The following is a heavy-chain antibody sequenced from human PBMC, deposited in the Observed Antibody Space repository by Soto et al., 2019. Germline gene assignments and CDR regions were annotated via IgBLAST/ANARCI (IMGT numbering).Heavy chain of an antibody. J-gene: IGHJ4*02. D-gene: IGHD2-2*01. CDR3: AKLGSSSWSPHYYFDY. Sequence: GGSLRLSCAASGFTFYNYAMGWVRQAPGKGLEWVSAITGSGSDTYYVESVKGRFTISRDNSENTLYQQMNSLRAEDTAIYYCAKLGSSSWSPHYYFDYWGQGTLVTVSS. CDR1: GFTFYNYA. V-gene: IGHV3-23*01. CDR2: ITGSGSDT.